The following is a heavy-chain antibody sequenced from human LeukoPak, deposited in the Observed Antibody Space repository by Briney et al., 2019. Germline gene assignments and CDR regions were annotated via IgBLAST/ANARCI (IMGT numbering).Heavy chain of an antibody. D-gene: IGHD1-26*01. J-gene: IGHJ6*03. Sequence: GGSLRLSCAASGFTFSSYWMSWVRQAPGKGLEWVANIKQDGSEKYYVDSVKGRFTISRDNAKNSLYLQMNSLRAEDTAVYYCARDGAHYYYYYMDVWGKGTTVTVSS. CDR3: ARDGAHYYYYYMDV. V-gene: IGHV3-7*01. CDR1: GFTFSSYW. CDR2: IKQDGSEK.